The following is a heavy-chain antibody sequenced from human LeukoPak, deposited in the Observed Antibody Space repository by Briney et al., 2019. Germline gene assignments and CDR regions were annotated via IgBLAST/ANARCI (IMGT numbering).Heavy chain of an antibody. CDR2: IKQDGSEK. D-gene: IGHD6-13*01. CDR3: AREGYSSSLLDALDI. CDR1: GFTFSSYW. V-gene: IGHV3-7*01. Sequence: PGGSLRLSCAASGFTFSSYWMSWVRQAPGKGLEWVANIKQDGSEKYYVDSVKGRFTISRDNSKNTLYLQMNSLRAEDTAVYYCAREGYSSSLLDALDIWGQGTMVTVSS. J-gene: IGHJ3*02.